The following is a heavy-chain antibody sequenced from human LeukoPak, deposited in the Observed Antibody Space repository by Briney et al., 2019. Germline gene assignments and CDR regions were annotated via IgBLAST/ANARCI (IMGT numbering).Heavy chain of an antibody. J-gene: IGHJ4*02. CDR2: INHSGST. V-gene: IGHV4-34*01. Sequence: PSETLSLTCAVYGGSFSGYYWSWIRQPPGKGLEWIGEINHSGSTNYNPSLNSRVTISVDTSKNQFSLKLSSVTAADTAVYYCARLTGRGLGWFGELLPHYFDYWGQGTLVTVSS. CDR3: ARLTGRGLGWFGELLPHYFDY. D-gene: IGHD3-10*01. CDR1: GGSFSGYY.